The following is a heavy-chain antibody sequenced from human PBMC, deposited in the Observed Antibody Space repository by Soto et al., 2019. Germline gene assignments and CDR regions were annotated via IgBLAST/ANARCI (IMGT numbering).Heavy chain of an antibody. CDR1: GGSISSSSYY. J-gene: IGHJ4*02. CDR2: IYYSAST. V-gene: IGHV4-39*01. Sequence: SETLSLTCTVSGGSISSSSYYWDWIRQPPGKGLEWMGSIYYSASTYYNPSLKSRVTISVDTSKNQFSLKMSSVTAADTAVYYCERINPDSSGYYLCYFDYWGQGTLVTVSS. D-gene: IGHD3-22*01. CDR3: ERINPDSSGYYLCYFDY.